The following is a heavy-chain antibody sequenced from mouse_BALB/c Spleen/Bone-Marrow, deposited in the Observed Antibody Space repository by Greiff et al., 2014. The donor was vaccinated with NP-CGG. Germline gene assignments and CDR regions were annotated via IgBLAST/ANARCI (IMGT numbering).Heavy chain of an antibody. Sequence: VQLKESGEGLVQPGGSRKLSCAASGFTFSSFGMHWVRQAPEKGLEWVAYISSGSSTIYYADTVKGRFTISRDNPKNTLFLQMTSLRSEDTAMYYCARGITTGFAYWGQGTLVTVSA. V-gene: IGHV5-17*02. CDR2: ISSGSSTI. CDR1: GFTFSSFG. D-gene: IGHD2-4*01. J-gene: IGHJ3*01. CDR3: ARGITTGFAY.